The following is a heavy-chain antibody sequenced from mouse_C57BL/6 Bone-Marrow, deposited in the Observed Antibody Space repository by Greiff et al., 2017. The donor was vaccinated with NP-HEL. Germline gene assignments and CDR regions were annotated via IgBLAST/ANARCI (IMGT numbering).Heavy chain of an antibody. CDR1: GYSITSGYF. V-gene: IGHV3-6*01. D-gene: IGHD2-4*01. Sequence: EVKLQESGPGLVKPSQSLSLTCSVTGYSITSGYFWNWIRQFPGNKLEWMGYISYDGSNNYNPSLKNRISITRDTSKNQFFLKLNSVTTEDTATYYCAGEGFYDNDGVVAYWSQGAQVTVSA. CDR2: ISYDGSN. J-gene: IGHJ3*01. CDR3: AGEGFYDNDGVVAY.